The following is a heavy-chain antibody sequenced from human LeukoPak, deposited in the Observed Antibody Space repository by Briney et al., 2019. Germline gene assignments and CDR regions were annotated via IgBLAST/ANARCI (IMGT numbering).Heavy chain of an antibody. D-gene: IGHD2-15*01. CDR1: GGSISSDDYY. J-gene: IGHJ4*02. Sequence: SQTLSLTCTVSGGSISSDDYYWSWIRRPPGEGLEWIGYIYNSGSTYYNPSLKSRVTISVDTSKNQFSLRLSSVTAADAAVYYCARTPSGGIWDFDSWGQGTQVTVSS. V-gene: IGHV4-30-4*01. CDR2: IYNSGST. CDR3: ARTPSGGIWDFDS.